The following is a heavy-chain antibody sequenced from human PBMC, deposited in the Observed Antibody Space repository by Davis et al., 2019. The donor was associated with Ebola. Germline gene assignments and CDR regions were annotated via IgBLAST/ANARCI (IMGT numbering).Heavy chain of an antibody. J-gene: IGHJ6*02. V-gene: IGHV3-30-3*01. CDR3: ARDQELQLTSSRNYYYYYYGMDV. Sequence: PGGSLRLSCAASGFTFSSYAMHWVRQAPGKGLEWVAVISYDGSNKYYADSVKGRFTISRDNSKNTLYLQMNSLRAEDTAVYYCARDQELQLTSSRNYYYYYYGMDVWGQGTTVTVSS. CDR1: GFTFSSYA. CDR2: ISYDGSNK. D-gene: IGHD1-1*01.